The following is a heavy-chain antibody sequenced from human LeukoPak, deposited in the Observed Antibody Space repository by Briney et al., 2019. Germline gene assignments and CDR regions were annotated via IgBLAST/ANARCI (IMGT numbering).Heavy chain of an antibody. CDR2: IWYDGSNK. Sequence: QPGRPLRLSCAASGFTFSSYGMHWVRQAPGKGLEWVAVIWYDGSNKYYADSVKGRFTISRDNSKNTLYLQMNSLRAEDTAVYYCASCGSTSCYRASEYYYGMDVWGQGTTVTVSS. CDR1: GFTFSSYG. V-gene: IGHV3-33*01. J-gene: IGHJ6*02. CDR3: ASCGSTSCYRASEYYYGMDV. D-gene: IGHD2-2*01.